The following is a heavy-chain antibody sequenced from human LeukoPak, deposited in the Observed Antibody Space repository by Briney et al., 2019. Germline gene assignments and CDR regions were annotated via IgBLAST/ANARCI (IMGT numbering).Heavy chain of an antibody. Sequence: AASVKVSCKASGGTFSSYAISWVRQAPGQGLEWMGGIIPIFGTANYAQKFQGRVTITADESTSTAYMELSSLRAEDTAVYYCVKDVGYYDFWSGYSGIDYWGQGTLVTVSS. CDR1: GGTFSSYA. CDR2: IIPIFGTA. V-gene: IGHV1-69*13. D-gene: IGHD3-3*01. CDR3: VKDVGYYDFWSGYSGIDY. J-gene: IGHJ4*02.